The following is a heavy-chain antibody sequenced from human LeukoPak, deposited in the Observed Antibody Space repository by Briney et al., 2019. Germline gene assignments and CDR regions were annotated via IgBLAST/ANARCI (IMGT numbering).Heavy chain of an antibody. D-gene: IGHD6-19*01. CDR2: VNSDESSI. CDR1: GFTFDDYA. CDR3: ARGNSGFDY. Sequence: GGSLRLSCAASGFTFDDYAMHWVRQAPGKGLEWVSNVNSDESSIHYADSVKGRFTVSRDNAKNMLYLQMNSLRVEDTAVYYCARGNSGFDYWGQGTLVAVSS. V-gene: IGHV3-74*01. J-gene: IGHJ4*02.